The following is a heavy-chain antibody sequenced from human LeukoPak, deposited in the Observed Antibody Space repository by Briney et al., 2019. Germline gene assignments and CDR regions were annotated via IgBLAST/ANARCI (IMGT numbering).Heavy chain of an antibody. CDR3: ARQPNYYYYMDV. V-gene: IGHV4-59*08. Sequence: SETLSLTCSVSGGSISNYYWSWIRQPPGKGLEWIGYIYSSGYTNYKPSLKSRVTLSVDTSKNQVSLNLTSVTAADTAVYYCARQPNYYYYMDVWGKGTTVTVSS. J-gene: IGHJ6*03. CDR2: IYSSGYT. CDR1: GGSISNYY.